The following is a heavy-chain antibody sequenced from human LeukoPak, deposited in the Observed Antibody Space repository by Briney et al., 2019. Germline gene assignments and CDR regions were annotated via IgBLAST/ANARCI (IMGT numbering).Heavy chain of an antibody. V-gene: IGHV3-30*02. J-gene: IGHJ5*02. CDR1: GFTVSSNY. D-gene: IGHD2-15*01. Sequence: GGSLRLSCAASGFTVSSNYMSWVRQAPGKGLKWVAFIRYDGSNKYYADSVKGRFTISRDNSKNTLYLQMNSLRAEDTAVYYCAKDLLAAAIIGPDDPWGQGTLVTVSS. CDR3: AKDLLAAAIIGPDDP. CDR2: IRYDGSNK.